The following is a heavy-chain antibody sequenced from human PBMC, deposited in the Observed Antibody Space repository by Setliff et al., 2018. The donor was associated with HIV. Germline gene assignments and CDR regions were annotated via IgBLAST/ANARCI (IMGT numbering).Heavy chain of an antibody. D-gene: IGHD3-16*02. CDR2: INPSDNRT. J-gene: IGHJ4*02. CDR3: ARAYYDSVWGSHRYRFYYFDY. V-gene: IGHV1-46*03. Sequence: GASVKVSCKTSRRTFSEDAINWVRQAPGQGLEWMGIINPSDNRTYYAQKFQGRVTMTRDTSTSSVYMELRSLRSEDTAVYYCARAYYDSVWGSHRYRFYYFDYWGQGSLVTVSS. CDR1: RRTFSEDA.